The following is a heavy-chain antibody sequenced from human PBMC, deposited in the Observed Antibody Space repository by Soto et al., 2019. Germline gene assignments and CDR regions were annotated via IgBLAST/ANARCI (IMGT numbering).Heavy chain of an antibody. CDR2: ISDDGSSK. Sequence: QVQLVESGGGVVQPGRSLRLSCAASGFIFSSYAMHWVRQAPGKGLEWVALISDDGSSKYYADSVKGRFTISRDNSKNTLYLQMNSLSAEDTAVYYCTRADLSVTLSVSDPWGQGTLVTVSS. CDR3: TRADLSVTLSVSDP. CDR1: GFIFSSYA. V-gene: IGHV3-30-3*01. D-gene: IGHD4-17*01. J-gene: IGHJ5*02.